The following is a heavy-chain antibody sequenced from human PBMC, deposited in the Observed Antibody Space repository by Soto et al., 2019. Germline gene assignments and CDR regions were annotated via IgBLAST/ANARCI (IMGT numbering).Heavy chain of an antibody. D-gene: IGHD6-13*01. CDR1: GFTFRIYA. J-gene: IGHJ4*02. V-gene: IGHV3-23*01. CDR2: ISGSGGST. CDR3: AKDSIAAAGT. Sequence: GSLVVACTASGFTFRIYAMSWVRQAPGKGLEWVSAISGSGGSTYYADSVKGRFTISRDNSKKTLYLQMNSLRDEDTAVYYCAKDSIAAAGTWGQGTLVTVSS.